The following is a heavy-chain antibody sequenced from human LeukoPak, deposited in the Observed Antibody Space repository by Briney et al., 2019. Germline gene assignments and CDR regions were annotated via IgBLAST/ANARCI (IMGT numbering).Heavy chain of an antibody. J-gene: IGHJ4*02. CDR2: INHSGST. D-gene: IGHD2-2*01. Sequence: KASETLSLTCAVYGGSFSGYYWSWIRQPPGKGLEWIGEINHSGSTNYNPSLKSRVTISVDTSKNQFSLKLSSVTAADTAVYYCARGSSTSVARIDYWGQGTLVTVSS. CDR1: GGSFSGYY. CDR3: ARGSSTSVARIDY. V-gene: IGHV4-34*01.